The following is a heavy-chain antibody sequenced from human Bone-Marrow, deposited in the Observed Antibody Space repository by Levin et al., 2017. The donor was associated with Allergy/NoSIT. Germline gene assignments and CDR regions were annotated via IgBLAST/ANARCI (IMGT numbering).Heavy chain of an antibody. CDR1: GFSLSPSGVG. V-gene: IGHV2-5*02. J-gene: IGHJ4*02. CDR2: IYWDEDK. CDR3: AHKRTRGEPIDY. Sequence: SGPTLVKPTQTLTLTCTFSGFSLSPSGVGVAWIRQPPGKALEWLALIYWDEDKHYSPSLKSRLTITKDTSKNQVVLTMTNMDPVDTATYFCAHKRTRGEPIDYWGQGTRVTVSS. D-gene: IGHD3-16*01.